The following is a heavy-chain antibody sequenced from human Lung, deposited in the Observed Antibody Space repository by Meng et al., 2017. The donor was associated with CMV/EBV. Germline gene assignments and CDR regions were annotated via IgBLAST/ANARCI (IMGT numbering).Heavy chain of an antibody. Sequence: GGSXRLXCAASGFTFSSYDMRWVRQATGKGLEWVSAIGTAGDTYYPGSVKGRFTISRENAKNSLYLQMNSLRAGDTAVYYCARSATVTTLGSRYGMDVWGQGXTVTVSS. CDR1: GFTFSSYD. CDR3: ARSATVTTLGSRYGMDV. CDR2: IGTAGDT. V-gene: IGHV3-13*01. J-gene: IGHJ6*02. D-gene: IGHD4-11*01.